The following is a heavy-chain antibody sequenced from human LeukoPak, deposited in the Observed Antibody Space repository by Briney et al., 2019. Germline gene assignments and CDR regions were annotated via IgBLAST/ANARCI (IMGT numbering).Heavy chain of an antibody. CDR3: ARQAGVAAYSMGWFDP. CDR1: GYSSTSYW. J-gene: IGHJ5*02. D-gene: IGHD2-15*01. CDR2: IDPSDSYT. Sequence: GESLEISCKGSGYSSTSYWISWVRQMPGKGLEWMGRIDPSDSYTNYSPSFQGHVTISADKSISTAYLQWSSLKASDTAMYYCARQAGVAAYSMGWFDPWGQGTLVTVSS. V-gene: IGHV5-10-1*01.